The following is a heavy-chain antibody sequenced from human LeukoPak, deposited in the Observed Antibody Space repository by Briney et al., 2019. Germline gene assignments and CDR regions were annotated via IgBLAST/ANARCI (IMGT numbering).Heavy chain of an antibody. D-gene: IGHD2-15*01. CDR2: ISYDGSNK. J-gene: IGHJ4*02. V-gene: IGHV3-30*18. Sequence: GGSLRLSCAASGFTFSSYGMHWVRQAPGKGLEWVAVISYDGSNKYYADSVKGRLTISRDNSKNTLYLQMNSLRAEDTAVYYCAKTKLYCSGGSCYRGVFDYWGQGTLVTVSS. CDR3: AKTKLYCSGGSCYRGVFDY. CDR1: GFTFSSYG.